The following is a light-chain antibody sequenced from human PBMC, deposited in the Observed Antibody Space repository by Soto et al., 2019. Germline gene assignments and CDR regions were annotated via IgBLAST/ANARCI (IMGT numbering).Light chain of an antibody. V-gene: IGKV1-39*01. CDR3: QQTYSSPET. CDR2: AAS. CDR1: QTISNY. Sequence: DIQMTQSPSSLSASVGDRVTVTCRASQTISNYLNWYQHKPGKAPNLLIYAASTLHSGVPSRFSGSGSGTHFTRTINSLRPEDFATYYCQQTYSSPETFAQGTKVEI. J-gene: IGKJ1*01.